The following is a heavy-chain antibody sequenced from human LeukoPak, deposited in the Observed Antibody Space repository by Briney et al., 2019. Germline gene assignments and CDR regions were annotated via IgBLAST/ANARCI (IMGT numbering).Heavy chain of an antibody. CDR2: IIPNSGGT. CDR3: ARVGPPLLYGDPLERYYYYMDV. D-gene: IGHD4-17*01. CDR1: GYTFTVYY. Sequence: ASVKVSCKASGYTFTVYYIHWLRQAPGQGLEWMGWIIPNSGGTNYAQNFQDRVTMTRDTSISTAYMELSSLTYDDTAVYYCARVGPPLLYGDPLERYYYYMDVWGKGTTVTVSS. J-gene: IGHJ6*03. V-gene: IGHV1-2*02.